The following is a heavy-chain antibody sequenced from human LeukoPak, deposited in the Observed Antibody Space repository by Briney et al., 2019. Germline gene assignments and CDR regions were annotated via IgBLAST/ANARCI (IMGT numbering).Heavy chain of an antibody. CDR2: IIPIFGTA. V-gene: IGHV1-69*13. Sequence: GASVNVSCKASGGTFSSYAISWVRQAPGQGLEWMGGIIPIFGTANYAQKFQGRVTITADESTSTAYMELSSLRSEDTAVYYCARDNIVVVPAAMIREFYYYGMDVWGQGTTVTVSS. CDR1: GGTFSSYA. CDR3: ARDNIVVVPAAMIREFYYYGMDV. D-gene: IGHD2-2*01. J-gene: IGHJ6*02.